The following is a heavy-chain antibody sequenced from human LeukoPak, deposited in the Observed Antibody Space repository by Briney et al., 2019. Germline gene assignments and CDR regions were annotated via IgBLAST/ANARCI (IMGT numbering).Heavy chain of an antibody. D-gene: IGHD4-17*01. CDR1: GFTFSDYY. CDR2: ISSSGSTV. CDR3: AMTTVTTSFDY. Sequence: GGSLRLSCAASGFTFSDYYMSWIRQAPGKGLEWVSYISSSGSTVYYADSVKGRFTISRDNAKNSLYLQMNSLRAEDTAVYYCAMTTVTTSFDYWGQGTLVTVSS. J-gene: IGHJ4*02. V-gene: IGHV3-11*01.